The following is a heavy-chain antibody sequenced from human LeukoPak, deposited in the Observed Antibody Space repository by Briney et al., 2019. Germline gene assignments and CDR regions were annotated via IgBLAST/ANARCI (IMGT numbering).Heavy chain of an antibody. J-gene: IGHJ5*02. V-gene: IGHV4-31*03. Sequence: SQTLSLTCTVSGGSISSGGYYWSWIRQDPGKGLEWIGYIYYSGSTYYNPSLKSRLTISVDTSKNQFSLKLSSVTAADTAVYYCARGGYCSGGSCYLTWFDPWGQGTLVTVSS. CDR1: GGSISSGGYY. CDR2: IYYSGST. CDR3: ARGGYCSGGSCYLTWFDP. D-gene: IGHD2-15*01.